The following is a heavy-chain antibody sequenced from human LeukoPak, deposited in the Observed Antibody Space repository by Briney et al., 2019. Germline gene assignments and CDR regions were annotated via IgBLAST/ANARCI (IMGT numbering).Heavy chain of an antibody. CDR1: GYSFTSYW. CDR2: IYPGDSDT. J-gene: IGHJ4*02. CDR3: ARPQAPNSSGVVGAARD. D-gene: IGHD6-19*01. V-gene: IGHV5-51*01. Sequence: GESLKISCKGSGYSFTSYWIGWVRQLPGKGLEWMGIIYPGDSDTRYSPSFQGQVTISADKSISTAYLQWSSLKASDTAMYYCARPQAPNSSGVVGAARDWGQGTLVTVSS.